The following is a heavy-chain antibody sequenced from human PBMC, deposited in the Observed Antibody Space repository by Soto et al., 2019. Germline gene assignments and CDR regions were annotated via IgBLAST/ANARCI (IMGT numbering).Heavy chain of an antibody. CDR3: ARSAGYCSSTNCHVSWFDS. J-gene: IGHJ5*01. Sequence: SETLSHTCPVSGGSISGSSYYWGWVRKPPGKELEWIASVYYSGNTYYNPPLKSRVAMSVDTSKNQFSLKLSSVTAADTATYYCARSAGYCSSTNCHVSWFDSWGQGILVTVSS. CDR2: VYYSGNT. D-gene: IGHD2-2*01. CDR1: GGSISGSSYY. V-gene: IGHV4-39*01.